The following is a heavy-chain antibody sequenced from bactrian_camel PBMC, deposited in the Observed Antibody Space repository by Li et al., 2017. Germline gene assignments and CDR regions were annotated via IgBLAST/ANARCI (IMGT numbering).Heavy chain of an antibody. CDR3: AADSNGGVCYRHNAYEFEE. CDR1: GYAANRYC. D-gene: IGHD2*01. J-gene: IGHJ4*01. CDR2: VDTDDTA. V-gene: IGHV3S53*01. Sequence: HVQLVESGGGSVQIGGSLRLSCAASGYAANRYCMAWFRQAPGKDREVVAAVDTDDTATIARSVKGRFTTSRDNAKNTLYLQMNSLKDEDTAVYYCAADSNGGVCYRHNAYEFEEWGQGTQVTVS.